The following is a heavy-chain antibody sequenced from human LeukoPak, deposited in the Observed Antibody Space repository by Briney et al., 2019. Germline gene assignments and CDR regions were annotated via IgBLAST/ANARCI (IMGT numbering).Heavy chain of an antibody. CDR2: VYGGNTS. Sequence: GGSLRLSCAASGFTVSTNYMSWVRQAPGKGLEWVSVVYGGNTSYYADSVKGRFTISRDTSKNTVHPQMNSLRTEDTAVYYCARAYGSNSNDYWGQGTLVTVSS. CDR3: ARAYGSNSNDY. D-gene: IGHD6-13*01. V-gene: IGHV3-66*02. J-gene: IGHJ4*02. CDR1: GFTVSTNY.